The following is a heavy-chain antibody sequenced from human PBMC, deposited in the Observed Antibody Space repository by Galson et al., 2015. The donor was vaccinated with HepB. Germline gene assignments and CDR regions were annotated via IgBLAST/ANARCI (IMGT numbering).Heavy chain of an antibody. CDR2: IRSKADGENT. CDR1: GFTFKNAW. V-gene: IGHV3-15*01. D-gene: IGHD6-13*01. Sequence: SLRLSCAASGFTFKNAWMAWARQAPGKGLEWVGHIRSKADGENTDSAAPVNGRFIISRDDSKDTLFLQMSSLKTEDTALYYCTTAYSNSWPFYFDNWGRGTLVTVSS. J-gene: IGHJ4*02. CDR3: TTAYSNSWPFYFDN.